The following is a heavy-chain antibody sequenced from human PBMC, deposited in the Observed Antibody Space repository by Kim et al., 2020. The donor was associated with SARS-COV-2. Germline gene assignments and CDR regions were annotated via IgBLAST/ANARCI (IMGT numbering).Heavy chain of an antibody. Sequence: SETLSLTCAVYGGSFSGYYWSWIRQPPGKGLEWIGEINHSGSTNYNPSLKSRVTISVDTSKNQFSLKLSSVTAADTAVYYCARYCSGGSCYPYSYYFDYWGQGTLVTVSS. CDR3: ARYCSGGSCYPYSYYFDY. CDR1: GGSFSGYY. D-gene: IGHD2-15*01. J-gene: IGHJ4*02. V-gene: IGHV4-34*01. CDR2: INHSGST.